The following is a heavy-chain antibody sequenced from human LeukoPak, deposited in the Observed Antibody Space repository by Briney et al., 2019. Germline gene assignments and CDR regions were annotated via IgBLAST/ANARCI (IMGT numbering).Heavy chain of an antibody. Sequence: RPGGSLRLSCAASGFTFSSYSMNWVRQAPGKGLEWVSSISSSSTYIYYADSVKGRFTISRDNAKNSLYLQMNSLRAEDTALYYCARDGGGLQFPGMDVWGQGTTVTVSS. J-gene: IGHJ6*02. CDR2: ISSSSTYI. CDR3: ARDGGGLQFPGMDV. V-gene: IGHV3-21*01. D-gene: IGHD5-24*01. CDR1: GFTFSSYS.